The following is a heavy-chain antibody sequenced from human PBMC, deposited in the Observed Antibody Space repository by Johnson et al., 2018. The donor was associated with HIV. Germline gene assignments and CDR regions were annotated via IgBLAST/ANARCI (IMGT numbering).Heavy chain of an antibody. Sequence: EQLVESGGGLVQPGGSLRLSCAASGFIVSNNYMNWVRQTPGKGLEWVSILHRDGTTYYADSVKGRFTISRDNSKNTLYLHMNSLRAEDTAVYYCPREFARFLEVFRTGSRALDVWGKRTMVTVSS. CDR3: PREFARFLEVFRTGSRALDV. D-gene: IGHD3-3*01. V-gene: IGHV3-66*01. CDR2: LHRDGTT. J-gene: IGHJ3*01. CDR1: GFIVSNNY.